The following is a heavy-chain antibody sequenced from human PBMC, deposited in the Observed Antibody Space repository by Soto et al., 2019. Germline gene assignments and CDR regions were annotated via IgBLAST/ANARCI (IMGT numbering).Heavy chain of an antibody. V-gene: IGHV3-64*01. Sequence: EVELVESGGGLVQPGGSLRLSCAASGFTFSTYAMHWVRQAPGKGLEYVTAISSNGGSTYYANSVKGRFTISRDNSKNTLYLQMGSLRAEDMALYYCGTRGYFYYYMDVWGKGTTVTVSS. CDR2: ISSNGGST. CDR3: GTRGYFYYYMDV. J-gene: IGHJ6*03. D-gene: IGHD3-10*01. CDR1: GFTFSTYA.